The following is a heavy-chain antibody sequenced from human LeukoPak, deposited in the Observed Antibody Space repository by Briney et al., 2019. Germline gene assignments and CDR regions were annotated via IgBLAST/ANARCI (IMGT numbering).Heavy chain of an antibody. V-gene: IGHV1-46*01. D-gene: IGHD6-19*01. CDR1: GYTFTSYY. CDR3: AARSKAVAGNFDY. J-gene: IGHJ4*02. CDR2: INPSGGST. Sequence: ASVKVSCKASGYTFTSYYMHWGRQAPGQGLEWMGIINPSGGSTSYAQKFQGRVTMTRDTSTSTVYMELSSLRSQDTAVYYCAARSKAVAGNFDYWGQGTLVTVSS.